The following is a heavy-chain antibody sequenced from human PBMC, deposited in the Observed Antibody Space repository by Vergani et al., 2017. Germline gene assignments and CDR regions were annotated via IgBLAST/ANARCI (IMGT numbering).Heavy chain of an antibody. CDR3: ARLVVVVVPAASLYYYYMDV. J-gene: IGHJ6*03. CDR1: GYSFTSYW. D-gene: IGHD2-2*01. Sequence: EVQLVQSGAEVKKPGESLKISCKGSGYSFTSYWIGWVRQMPGKGLEWMGIIYPGDSDTRYSPSFQGQVTISADKSISTAYLQWSSLKAPDTAMYYCARLVVVVVPAASLYYYYMDVWGKGPTVTVSS. V-gene: IGHV5-51*03. CDR2: IYPGDSDT.